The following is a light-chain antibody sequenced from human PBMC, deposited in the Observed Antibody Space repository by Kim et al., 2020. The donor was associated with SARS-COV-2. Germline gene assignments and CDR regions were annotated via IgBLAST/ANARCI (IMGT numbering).Light chain of an antibody. CDR3: NTRDSSGDHVV. J-gene: IGLJ7*01. Sequence: LGQTVRITCQGDSLRSYYATWYQQKPGQAPVLVLYGKYNRPSGIPDRFSGSASGNTASLTITGAQAEDEADYYCNTRDSSGDHVVFGGGTQLTVL. V-gene: IGLV3-19*01. CDR2: GKY. CDR1: SLRSYY.